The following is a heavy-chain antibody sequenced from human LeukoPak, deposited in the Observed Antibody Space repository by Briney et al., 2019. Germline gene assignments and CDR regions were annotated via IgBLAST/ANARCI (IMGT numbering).Heavy chain of an antibody. D-gene: IGHD3-10*01. Sequence: PGGSLRLSCAASGFTFSSYWMSWVRQAPGKGLEWVANIKQDGSEKYYVDSVKGRFTISRDNAKNSLYLQMNSPRAEDTAVYYCARDFGGYYGSGSYPYWGQGTLVTVSS. CDR3: ARDFGGYYGSGSYPY. CDR1: GFTFSSYW. J-gene: IGHJ4*02. CDR2: IKQDGSEK. V-gene: IGHV3-7*04.